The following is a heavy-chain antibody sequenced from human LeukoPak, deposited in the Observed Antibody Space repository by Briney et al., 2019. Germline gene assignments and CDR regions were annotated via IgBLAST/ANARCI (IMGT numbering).Heavy chain of an antibody. CDR1: GFTFSTYG. CDR3: AKRGDSSGTPSYFDS. V-gene: IGHV3-33*06. D-gene: IGHD3-22*01. CDR2: ICYAGSNK. Sequence: GRSLRLSCAASGFTFSTYGMHWVLQAPGKGLEWGAVICYAGSNKSYADSVTGRFTISTDTSTNTLYLQMTSLRAADTAVYYCAKRGDSSGTPSYFDSWGQGTLVTVSS. J-gene: IGHJ4*02.